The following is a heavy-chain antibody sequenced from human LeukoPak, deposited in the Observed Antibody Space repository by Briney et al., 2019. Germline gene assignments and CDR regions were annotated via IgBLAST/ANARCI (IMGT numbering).Heavy chain of an antibody. Sequence: PGGSLRLSCAASGFTFSNYAMSWVRQTPGKGLEWVSSISSGSSYIYYADSVKGRFTISRDNSKNTLYLQMNSLRAEDTAVYYCARRAGAYSHPYDYWGQGTLVTVSS. CDR1: GFTFSNYA. V-gene: IGHV3-21*04. J-gene: IGHJ4*02. D-gene: IGHD4/OR15-4a*01. CDR2: ISSGSSYI. CDR3: ARRAGAYSHPYDY.